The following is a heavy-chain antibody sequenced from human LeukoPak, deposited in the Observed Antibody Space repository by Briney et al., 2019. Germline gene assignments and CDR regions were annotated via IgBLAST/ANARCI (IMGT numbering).Heavy chain of an antibody. CDR3: ARVEGYRTGYSFDY. CDR2: INPSGGST. V-gene: IGHV1-46*01. Sequence: ASVKVSCKASGYTFRIHYMHWVRQAPGQGVEWRGIINPSGGSTTYAQKFQGRLTMTSDTSSSTVYMELSSLRSDDTAVYYCARVEGYRTGYSFDYWGQGTLVTVST. D-gene: IGHD3/OR15-3a*01. J-gene: IGHJ4*02. CDR1: GYTFRIHY.